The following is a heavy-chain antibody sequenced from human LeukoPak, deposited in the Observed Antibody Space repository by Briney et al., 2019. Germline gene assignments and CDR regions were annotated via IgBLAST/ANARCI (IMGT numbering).Heavy chain of an antibody. CDR1: GFTFSSYA. D-gene: IGHD2-15*01. Sequence: GESLRLSCAASGFTFSSYAIHWVRQAPGKGLEWVAVISYDGSNKYYVDSVKGRFTISRDNSKNTLYLQMNNLRAEDTAVYYCARADLGSCSGGSCYGHYWGQGTLVTVSS. V-gene: IGHV3-30-3*01. CDR3: ARADLGSCSGGSCYGHY. CDR2: ISYDGSNK. J-gene: IGHJ4*02.